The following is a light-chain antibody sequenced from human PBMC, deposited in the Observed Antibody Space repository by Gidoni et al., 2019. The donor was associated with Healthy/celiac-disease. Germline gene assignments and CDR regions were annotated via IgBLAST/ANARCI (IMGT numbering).Light chain of an antibody. CDR3: QQYGSSPPFT. CDR1: QSVSRSY. CDR2: GAS. V-gene: IGKV3-20*01. J-gene: IGKJ3*01. Sequence: IVLTQSPGTRSWSPGERATLSCRASQSVSRSYLAWYQQKPGQAPRLLIYGASSRATGIPDRFSGSGSGTDFTLTISRLEPEDFAVYYCQQYGSSPPFTFGPGTKVDIK.